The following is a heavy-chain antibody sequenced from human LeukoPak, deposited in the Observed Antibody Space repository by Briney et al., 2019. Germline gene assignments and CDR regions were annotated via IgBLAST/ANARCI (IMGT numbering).Heavy chain of an antibody. CDR3: ANSWSHWHFDL. CDR1: GFTFSSYE. D-gene: IGHD6-13*01. CDR2: ISSSGSSI. J-gene: IGHJ2*01. V-gene: IGHV3-48*03. Sequence: GGSLRLSCAASGFTFSSYEMNWVRQAPGKGLEWVSYISSSGSSIYYADSVKGRFTISRDNAKNSLYLQMNSLRAEDTAVYYCANSWSHWHFDLWGRGTLVTVSS.